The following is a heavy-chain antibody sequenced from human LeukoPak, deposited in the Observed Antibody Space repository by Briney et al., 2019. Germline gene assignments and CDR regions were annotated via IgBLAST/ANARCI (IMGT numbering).Heavy chain of an antibody. D-gene: IGHD1-7*01. CDR2: IVVASGNT. J-gene: IGHJ4*02. CDR3: ATGLNYVFDY. V-gene: IGHV1-58*02. Sequence: ASVKVSCKASGFTFTNSAMQWVRQARGQRLEWIGWIVVASGNTNYAQKFQERVTITRDKSTSTAYMELSSLRSEDTAVYYCATGLNYVFDYWGQGTLVTVSS. CDR1: GFTFTNSA.